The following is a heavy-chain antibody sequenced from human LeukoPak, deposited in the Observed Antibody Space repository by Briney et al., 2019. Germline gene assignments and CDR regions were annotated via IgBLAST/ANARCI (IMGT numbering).Heavy chain of an antibody. CDR3: ARVVYCSSTSCYFSWFDP. D-gene: IGHD2-2*01. V-gene: IGHV1-18*01. CDR2: ISAYNGNT. CDR1: GYTFTSYG. J-gene: IGHJ5*02. Sequence: ASVKVSCKASGYTFTSYGISWVRQAPGQGLEWVGWISAYNGNTNYAQKLQGRVTMTTDTSTSTAYMELRSLRSDDTAVYYCARVVYCSSTSCYFSWFDPWGQGTLVTVSS.